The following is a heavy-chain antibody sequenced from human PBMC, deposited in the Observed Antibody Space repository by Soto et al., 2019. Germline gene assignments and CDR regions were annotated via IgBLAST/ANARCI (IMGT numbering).Heavy chain of an antibody. V-gene: IGHV4-59*12. CDR1: GGSISSYY. Sequence: SETLSLTCTVSGGSISSYYWSWIRQPPGKGLEWIGYIYYSGSTNYNPSLKSRVTISVDTSKNQFSLKLSSVTAADTAIYYCARGPPHHYWGQGTLVTVSS. CDR3: ARGPPHHY. CDR2: IYYSGST. J-gene: IGHJ4*02.